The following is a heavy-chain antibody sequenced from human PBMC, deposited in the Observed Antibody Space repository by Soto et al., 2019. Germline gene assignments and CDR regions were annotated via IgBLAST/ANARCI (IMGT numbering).Heavy chain of an antibody. D-gene: IGHD3-10*01. Sequence: PSETLSLTCTVSGGSISSYYWSWIRQPPGKGLEWIGYIYYSGSTNYNPSLKSRVTISVDTSKNQFSLKLSSVTAADTAVYYCASTSATMVRGAPYYYYYMDVWGKGTTVTV. J-gene: IGHJ6*03. V-gene: IGHV4-59*08. CDR2: IYYSGST. CDR3: ASTSATMVRGAPYYYYYMDV. CDR1: GGSISSYY.